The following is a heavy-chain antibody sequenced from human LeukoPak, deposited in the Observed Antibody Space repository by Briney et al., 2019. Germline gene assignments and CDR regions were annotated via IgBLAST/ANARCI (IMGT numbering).Heavy chain of an antibody. J-gene: IGHJ5*02. CDR3: ARVVRRQFDP. CDR2: IKQDGSEK. Sequence: SGGSLRLSCAAAGFTFSSYRMSWVRQAPGKGLEWVANIKQDGSEKYYVDSVKGRFTIFRDNAKNSLYLQMNSLRAEDTAVYYCARVVRRQFDPWGQGTLVTVSS. D-gene: IGHD4/OR15-4a*01. V-gene: IGHV3-7*01. CDR1: GFTFSSYR.